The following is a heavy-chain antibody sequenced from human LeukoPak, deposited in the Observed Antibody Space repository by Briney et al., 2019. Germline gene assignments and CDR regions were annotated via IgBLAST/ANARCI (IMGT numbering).Heavy chain of an antibody. V-gene: IGHV3-23*01. Sequence: GGSLRLSCAASGFTFSSYAMSWVRQAPGKGPEWVSGIGNSGDRTFYADSVKGRFTISRDNSKSTLYLQMNSLRVEDTALYYCAKGGVWGQGIAVTVPS. CDR3: AKGGV. J-gene: IGHJ6*02. CDR1: GFTFSSYA. CDR2: IGNSGDRT.